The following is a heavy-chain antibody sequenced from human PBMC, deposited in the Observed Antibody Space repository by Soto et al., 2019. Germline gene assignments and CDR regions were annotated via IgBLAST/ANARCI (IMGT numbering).Heavy chain of an antibody. CDR2: IYHSGST. D-gene: IGHD5-12*01. V-gene: IGHV4-30-2*01. CDR1: GGSISSGGDS. J-gene: IGHJ4*02. Sequence: SETLSLTCAVSGGSISSGGDSWSWIRQPPGKGLEWIGYIYHSGSTYYNPSLKSRVTISVDRSKNQFSLKLSSVTAADTAVYYCAAGGGLPRYYWGQGTLVTVS. CDR3: AAGGGLPRYY.